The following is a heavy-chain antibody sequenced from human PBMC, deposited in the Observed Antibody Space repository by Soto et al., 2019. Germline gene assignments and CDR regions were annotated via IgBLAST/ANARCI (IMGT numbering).Heavy chain of an antibody. CDR1: GFTFSSYS. J-gene: IGHJ4*02. V-gene: IGHV3-48*01. Sequence: GGSLRLSCAASGFTFSSYSMNWVRQAPGKGLEWVSYISSSSSTIYYADSVKGRFTISRDNAKNSLYLQMNSLRAEDTAVYYCAGDPTYFYDSSGYYDYWGQGTLVTVSS. D-gene: IGHD3-22*01. CDR3: AGDPTYFYDSSGYYDY. CDR2: ISSSSSTI.